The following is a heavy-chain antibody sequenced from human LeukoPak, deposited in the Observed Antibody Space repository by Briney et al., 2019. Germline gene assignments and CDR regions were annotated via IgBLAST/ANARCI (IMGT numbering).Heavy chain of an antibody. V-gene: IGHV4-4*02. CDR1: GGSISSNNW. CDR2: IYHSGSP. J-gene: IGHJ4*02. D-gene: IGHD1-1*01. CDR3: ARVNINNWHSCDY. Sequence: SGTLSLTCAVSGGSISSNNWWGWVRQPPGKGLEWIGEIYHSGSPNYNLSLKSRVTISVDKSRNHFSLNLSSVTAADTAVYYCARVNINNWHSCDYWGQGTLVTVSS.